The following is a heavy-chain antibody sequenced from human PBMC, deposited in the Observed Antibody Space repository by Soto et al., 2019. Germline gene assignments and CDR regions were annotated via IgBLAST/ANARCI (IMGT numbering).Heavy chain of an antibody. CDR2: ISYDGSNK. J-gene: IGHJ4*02. CDR3: ARDMTSSPLFDY. D-gene: IGHD6-13*01. CDR1: GFTFSSYA. V-gene: IGHV3-30-3*01. Sequence: GGSLRLSCAASGFTFSSYAMHWVRQAPGKGLEWVAVISYDGSNKYYADSVKGRFTISRDNSKNTLYLQMNSLRAQDTAVYYCARDMTSSPLFDYWGQGTLVTVSS.